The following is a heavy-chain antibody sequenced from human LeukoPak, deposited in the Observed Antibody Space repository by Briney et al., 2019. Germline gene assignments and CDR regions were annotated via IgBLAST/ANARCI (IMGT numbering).Heavy chain of an antibody. J-gene: IGHJ3*02. CDR1: GFTFSSYS. V-gene: IGHV3-21*01. Sequence: PGGSLSLSCAASGFTFSSYSMNWVRQAPGKGLEWVSSISSSSSYIYYADSVKGRFTISRDNAKNSLYLQMNSLRAEDAAVYYCARDRIVVVPAAYMDDAFDIWGQGTMVTVSS. CDR3: ARDRIVVVPAAYMDDAFDI. D-gene: IGHD2-2*01. CDR2: ISSSSSYI.